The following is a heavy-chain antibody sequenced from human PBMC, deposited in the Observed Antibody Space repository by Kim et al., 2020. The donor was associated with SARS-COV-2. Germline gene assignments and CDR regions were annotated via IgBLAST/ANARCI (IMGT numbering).Heavy chain of an antibody. J-gene: IGHJ4*02. V-gene: IGHV4-59*13. CDR2: IYYSGST. CDR3: ARGTHSSGYYIELFDY. D-gene: IGHD3-22*01. Sequence: SETLSLTCTVSGGSISSYYWSWIRQPPGKGLEWIGYIYYSGSTNYNPSLKSRVTISVDTSKNQFSLKLSSVTAADTAVYYCARGTHSSGYYIELFDYWGQGTLVTVSP. CDR1: GGSISSYY.